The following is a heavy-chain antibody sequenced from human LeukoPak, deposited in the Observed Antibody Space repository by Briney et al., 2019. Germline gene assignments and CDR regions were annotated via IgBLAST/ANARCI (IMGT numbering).Heavy chain of an antibody. J-gene: IGHJ4*02. CDR1: GFTFSSYS. D-gene: IGHD6-19*01. CDR2: IRSSSSYI. Sequence: GGSLRLSCAASGFTFSSYSMNWVRQAPGKGLEWVSSIRSSSSYIYYADSVKGRFTISRDNAKNSLYLQMNSLRAEDTAVYYCARDAGNSSGWNDFDYWGQGTQVTVSS. CDR3: ARDAGNSSGWNDFDY. V-gene: IGHV3-21*01.